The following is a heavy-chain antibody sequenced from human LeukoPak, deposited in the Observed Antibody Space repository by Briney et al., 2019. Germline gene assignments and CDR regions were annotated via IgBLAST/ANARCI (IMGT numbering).Heavy chain of an antibody. CDR2: CRDKANSYTT. CDR3: ARLLGAND. CDR1: GFTFSSYW. Sequence: GGSLRLSCAASGFTFSSYWMYWVRQAPGKGLEWVGRCRDKANSYTTEYAASVKGRFTISRDDSKNSLYLQMNSLETEDTAVYYCARLLGANDWGQGTLVTVSS. D-gene: IGHD1-26*01. V-gene: IGHV3-72*01. J-gene: IGHJ4*02.